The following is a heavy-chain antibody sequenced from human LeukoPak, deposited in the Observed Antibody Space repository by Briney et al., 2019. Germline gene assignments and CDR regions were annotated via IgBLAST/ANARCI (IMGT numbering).Heavy chain of an antibody. Sequence: PGGSLRLSCAASGFTFSTYAMSWVRQAPGMGLQWVSSISRNGDKTYYADSVKGRFTISRDNSKNTLDLQMNTLRVEDTAIYYCAKDFVGVVADALDLWGQGALVTASS. D-gene: IGHD2-15*01. CDR2: ISRNGDKT. V-gene: IGHV3-23*01. CDR1: GFTFSTYA. J-gene: IGHJ3*01. CDR3: AKDFVGVVADALDL.